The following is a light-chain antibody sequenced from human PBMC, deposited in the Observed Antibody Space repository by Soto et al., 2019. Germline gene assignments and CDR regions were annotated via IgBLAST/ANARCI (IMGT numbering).Light chain of an antibody. CDR3: SSFAGNNNLV. CDR2: EVS. CDR1: SSDVGGYNY. Sequence: QSALTQPPSASGSPGQSVTISCTGTSSDVGGYNYVSWYQQHPGKAPKLMISEVSNRPSGVPDRFSGSKSGNTASLTVSGLQAEYEADYYCSSFAGNNNLVFGGGTKLTVL. V-gene: IGLV2-8*01. J-gene: IGLJ2*01.